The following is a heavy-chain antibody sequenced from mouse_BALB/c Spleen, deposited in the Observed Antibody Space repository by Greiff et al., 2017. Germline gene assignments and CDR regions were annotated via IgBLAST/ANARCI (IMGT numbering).Heavy chain of an antibody. V-gene: IGHV1-4*01. J-gene: IGHJ4*01. CDR2: INPSSGYT. CDR1: GYTFTSYT. CDR3: ARRNHGAMDY. Sequence: VKLQESGAELARPGASVKMSCKASGYTFTSYTMHWVKQRPGQGLEWIGYINPSSGYTNYNQKFKDKATLTADKSSSTAYMQLSSLTSEDSAVYYCARRNHGAMDYWGQGTSVTVSS. D-gene: IGHD2-1*01.